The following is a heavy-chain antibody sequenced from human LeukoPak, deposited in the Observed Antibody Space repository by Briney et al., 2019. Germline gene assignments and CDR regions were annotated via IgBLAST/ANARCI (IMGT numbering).Heavy chain of an antibody. Sequence: ASVKVSCKASGYTFTGYYMHWVRQAPGQGLEWMGWINPNSGGTNYAQKFQGRVTMTRDTSISTAYMELSRLRSDDTAVYYCAREPVVVVVPAAIMRYYYYMDVWGKGTTVTVSS. CDR2: INPNSGGT. V-gene: IGHV1-2*02. CDR3: AREPVVVVVPAAIMRYYYYMDV. D-gene: IGHD2-2*01. CDR1: GYTFTGYY. J-gene: IGHJ6*03.